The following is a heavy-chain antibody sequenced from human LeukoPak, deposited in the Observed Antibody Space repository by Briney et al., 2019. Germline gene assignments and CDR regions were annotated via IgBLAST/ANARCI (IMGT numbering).Heavy chain of an antibody. CDR2: TYSGGNT. D-gene: IGHD2-2*01. CDR3: ARDRFPYCSSTSCYFDQ. V-gene: IGHV3-66*02. J-gene: IGHJ4*02. Sequence: GGSLTLSCAASGFTVSSNCITWVRQAPGKGLEWVSVTYSGGNTYYADSVKGRFTITRDNSKNTLYLQMNSLRPEDTAVYYCARDRFPYCSSTSCYFDQWGQGTLVTVSS. CDR1: GFTVSSNC.